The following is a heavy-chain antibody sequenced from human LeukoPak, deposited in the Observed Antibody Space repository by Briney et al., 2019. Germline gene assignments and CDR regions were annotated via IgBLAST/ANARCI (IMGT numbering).Heavy chain of an antibody. CDR2: IYTSGST. V-gene: IGHV4-4*07. CDR1: GGSISSYY. J-gene: IGHJ4*02. CDR3: ARENSGSYREFDY. Sequence: SETLSLTCTVSGGSISSYYWRWFRQPPGKGLEWIGRIYTSGSTNYNASLKSRVSMSVDTSKNQFSLKLSSVTAADTAVFYCARENSGSYREFDYWGQGTLVTVSS. D-gene: IGHD1-26*01.